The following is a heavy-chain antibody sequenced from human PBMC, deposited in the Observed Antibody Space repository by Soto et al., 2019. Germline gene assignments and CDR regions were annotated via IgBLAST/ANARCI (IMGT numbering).Heavy chain of an antibody. CDR3: ARVYYRSESFYNPFDY. V-gene: IGHV3-7*02. CDR2: MRPDESEK. Sequence: PGGSLRLSCAASGFIFSNYWMTWVRKAPGKGLEWVANMRPDESEKKYVESVRARFTISRDNAENLLYLQLNSLTVEDTAIYYCARVYYRSESFYNPFDYWGQGTLVTVSS. J-gene: IGHJ4*02. D-gene: IGHD3-10*01. CDR1: GFIFSNYW.